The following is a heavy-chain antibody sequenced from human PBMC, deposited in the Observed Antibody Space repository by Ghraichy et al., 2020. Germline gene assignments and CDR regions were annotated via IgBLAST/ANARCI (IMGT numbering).Heavy chain of an antibody. V-gene: IGHV4-34*01. CDR2: INHSGST. CDR1: GGSFSGYY. D-gene: IGHD5-18*01. Sequence: SETLSLTCAVYGGSFSGYYWSWIRQPPGKGLEWIGEINHSGSTNYNPSLKSRVTISVDTSKNQFSLKLSSVTAADTAVYYCAREYSGYSYGSYWYFDLWGRGTLVTVSS. CDR3: AREYSGYSYGSYWYFDL. J-gene: IGHJ2*01.